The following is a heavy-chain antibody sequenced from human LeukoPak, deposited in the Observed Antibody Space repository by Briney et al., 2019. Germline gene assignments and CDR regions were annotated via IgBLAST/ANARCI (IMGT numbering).Heavy chain of an antibody. V-gene: IGHV1-69*05. CDR1: GGTFSSYA. CDR2: IIPIFGTA. Sequence: SVKVSCKASGGTFSSYAISWVRQAPGQGLEWMGRIIPIFGTANYAQKFRGRVTITTDESTSTAYMELSSLRSEDTAVYYCASVYCSGGSCFALFDYWGQGTLVTVSS. CDR3: ASVYCSGGSCFALFDY. D-gene: IGHD2-15*01. J-gene: IGHJ4*02.